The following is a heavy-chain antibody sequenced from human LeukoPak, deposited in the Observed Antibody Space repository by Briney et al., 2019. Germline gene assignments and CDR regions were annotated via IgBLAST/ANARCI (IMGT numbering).Heavy chain of an antibody. V-gene: IGHV4-59*01. CDR3: ARLVEREYYDFWSRFPASDAFDI. CDR2: IYYSGSP. CDR1: GGSISSYY. D-gene: IGHD3-3*01. J-gene: IGHJ3*02. Sequence: SETLSLTCTVSGGSISSYYWSWIRQPPGEGLEWIGYIYYSGSPTYNPSLKSRVTISVDTSKTQFSLKLSSVTAADTAVYYCARLVEREYYDFWSRFPASDAFDIWGKGTMVTVSS.